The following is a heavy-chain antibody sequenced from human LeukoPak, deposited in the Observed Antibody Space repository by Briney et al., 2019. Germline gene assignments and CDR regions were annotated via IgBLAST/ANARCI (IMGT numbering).Heavy chain of an antibody. CDR1: GFIFNQYG. J-gene: IGHJ5*01. Sequence: GRSLRLSCTGSGFIFNQYGMMWVRQAPGKGPEWLSYISATTSTLYYVDSVKGRFTISRDNTKSSLYLQMNSLTVEDTAIYYCARCLWSSSRYMDSWGQGTLVTVSA. V-gene: IGHV3-48*01. CDR2: ISATTSTL. CDR3: ARCLWSSSRYMDS. D-gene: IGHD3-3*01.